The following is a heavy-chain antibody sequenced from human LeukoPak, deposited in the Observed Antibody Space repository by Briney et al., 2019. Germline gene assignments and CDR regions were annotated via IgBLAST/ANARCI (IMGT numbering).Heavy chain of an antibody. J-gene: IGHJ4*02. CDR3: AKDIRGSYYGPFDY. D-gene: IGHD1-26*01. CDR2: ISWDGGST. Sequence: PGGSLRLSCAASGFTFDDYAMHWVRQAPGKGLEWVSLISWDGGSTYYAGSMKGRFTISRDNSKNSLYLQMNSLRAEDTALYYCAKDIRGSYYGPFDYWGQGTLVTVSS. V-gene: IGHV3-43D*03. CDR1: GFTFDDYA.